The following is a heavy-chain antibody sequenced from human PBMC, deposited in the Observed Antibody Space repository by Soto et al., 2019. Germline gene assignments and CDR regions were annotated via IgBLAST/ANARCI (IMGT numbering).Heavy chain of an antibody. D-gene: IGHD3-22*01. CDR2: IYYSGST. CDR1: GGSISSYY. J-gene: IGHJ4*02. Sequence: SETLSLTCTVSGGSISSYYWSWIRQPPGKGLEWVGYIYYSGSTNYNPSLKSRVTISVDTSKNQFSLKLSSVTAADTAVYYCARHSYYYDSSGYYLFDYWGQGTLVTVSS. V-gene: IGHV4-59*01. CDR3: ARHSYYYDSSGYYLFDY.